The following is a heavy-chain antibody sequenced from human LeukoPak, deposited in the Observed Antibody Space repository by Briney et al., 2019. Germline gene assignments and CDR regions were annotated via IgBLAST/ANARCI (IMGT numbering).Heavy chain of an antibody. CDR3: ARDAYYYFGSGSPIRAFDI. J-gene: IGHJ3*02. V-gene: IGHV1-18*04. CDR2: ISVYNGNT. Sequence: GASVKVSFKASGYTFTNYYMHWVRQAPGQGLEWMGWISVYNGNTNYAQKLQDRVTITTDTSTSTAYMELRSLRSDDTAVYYCARDAYYYFGSGSPIRAFDIWGQGTMVTVSS. CDR1: GYTFTNYY. D-gene: IGHD3-10*01.